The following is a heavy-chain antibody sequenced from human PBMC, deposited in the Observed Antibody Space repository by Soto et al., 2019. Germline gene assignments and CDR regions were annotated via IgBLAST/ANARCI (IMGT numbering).Heavy chain of an antibody. D-gene: IGHD3-22*01. V-gene: IGHV1-18*01. CDR1: GYTFTSYG. CDR3: AVREYYYDSSGYLFRSEYFRH. CDR2: ISAYNGNT. Sequence: QVQLVQSGAEVKKPGASVKVSCKASGYTFTSYGISWVRQAPGQGLEWMGWISAYNGNTNYAQKLQGRVTMTTDTSTSTAYMELRSLRSDDTAVYYCAVREYYYDSSGYLFRSEYFRHWGQGTLVTVSS. J-gene: IGHJ1*01.